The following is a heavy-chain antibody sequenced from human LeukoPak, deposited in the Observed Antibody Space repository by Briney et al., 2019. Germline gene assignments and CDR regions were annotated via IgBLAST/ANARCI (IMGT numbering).Heavy chain of an antibody. Sequence: PSGTLSLTCAVSGGSISSSNWWSWVRQPPGKGLEWIGEIFHSGSTNYNPSLKSRVTISVDTSKNQFSLKLSSVTAADTAVYYCARGSSPTHFDIWGQGTMVIVSS. CDR3: ARGSSPTHFDI. J-gene: IGHJ3*02. CDR2: IFHSGST. V-gene: IGHV4-4*02. D-gene: IGHD2-2*01. CDR1: GGSISSSNW.